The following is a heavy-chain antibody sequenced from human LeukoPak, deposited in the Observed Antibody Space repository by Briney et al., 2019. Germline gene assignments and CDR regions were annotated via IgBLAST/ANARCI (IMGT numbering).Heavy chain of an antibody. Sequence: ASVKVSCKASGYTFTSHYMHWVRQAPGQGLEWMGLINPSGSSTLYAQKLQGRVTMTTDTSTSIAYMELRSLRSDDTAVYYCARALDYYGSGSPGDYWGQGTLVTVSS. D-gene: IGHD3-10*01. V-gene: IGHV1-46*01. CDR2: INPSGSST. J-gene: IGHJ4*02. CDR1: GYTFTSHY. CDR3: ARALDYYGSGSPGDY.